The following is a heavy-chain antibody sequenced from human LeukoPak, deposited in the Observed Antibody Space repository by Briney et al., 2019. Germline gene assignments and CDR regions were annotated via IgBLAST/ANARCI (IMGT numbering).Heavy chain of an antibody. CDR2: IYTTGST. CDR1: GGSISSYY. Sequence: KPSETLSLTCTVSGGSISSYYWSWIRQPAGKGLEWIGRIYTTGSTNYNPSLKSRVTMSVDTSKNQFSLKLRSVTAADTAVYYCARDPMHYFDNTNYDYWGQGTVVTVSS. D-gene: IGHD3-22*01. J-gene: IGHJ4*02. CDR3: ARDPMHYFDNTNYDY. V-gene: IGHV4-4*07.